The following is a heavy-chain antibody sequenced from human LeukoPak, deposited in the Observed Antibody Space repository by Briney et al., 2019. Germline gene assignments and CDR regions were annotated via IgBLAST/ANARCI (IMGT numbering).Heavy chain of an antibody. J-gene: IGHJ6*03. D-gene: IGHD3-3*01. V-gene: IGHV1-18*01. Sequence: ASVKVSCKASGYTFTSYGISWVRQAPGQGLEWMGWISAYNGNTNYAQKLQGRVTMTTDTSTSTAYMELRSLRSDDTAVYYCARNRFLEWSTNPNYYYYMDVRGKGTTVTVSS. CDR3: ARNRFLEWSTNPNYYYYMDV. CDR2: ISAYNGNT. CDR1: GYTFTSYG.